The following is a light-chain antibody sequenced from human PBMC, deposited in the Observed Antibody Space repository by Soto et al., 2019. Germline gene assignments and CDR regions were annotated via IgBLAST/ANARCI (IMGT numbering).Light chain of an antibody. J-gene: IGKJ1*01. CDR1: QSVSSN. CDR2: GAS. Sequence: EIVVTQSPATLSVSPGERATLSCRASQSVSSNLAWCQQKPGQAPRLLIYGASNTATGSPDRFSGSGSGTDFTLTISRLEPEDLAVYYCQQYGISGTFGQGTKVDIK. CDR3: QQYGISGT. V-gene: IGKV3-20*01.